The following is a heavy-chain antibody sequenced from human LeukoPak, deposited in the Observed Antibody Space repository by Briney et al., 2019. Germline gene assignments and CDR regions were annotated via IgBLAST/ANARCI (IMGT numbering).Heavy chain of an antibody. D-gene: IGHD3-3*01. Sequence: PSETLSLTCSVSGGSISTDYWSWIRQTPGKGLEEIGYIYNSGSPNYNPSLEGRVTMSIDTSKNHFSLKLSSVTAADTAVYYCTGGRYYEPIDSWGQGTLVTVSS. V-gene: IGHV4-59*01. CDR2: IYNSGSP. CDR1: GGSISTDY. J-gene: IGHJ4*02. CDR3: TGGRYYEPIDS.